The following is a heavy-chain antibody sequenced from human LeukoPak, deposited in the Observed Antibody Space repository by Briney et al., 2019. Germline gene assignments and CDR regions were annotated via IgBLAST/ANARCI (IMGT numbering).Heavy chain of an antibody. V-gene: IGHV4-34*01. CDR2: IDRSGST. CDR1: GDSISGYH. J-gene: IGHJ5*02. D-gene: IGHD1-26*01. Sequence: PSETLSLTCGVYGDSISGYHWTWIRQPPGKGLEWIGEIDRSGSTNYNPSLKSRVILSVDTSKNQFSLKLISVTVADTAIYYCARGQGATVPQVGKNWFDPWGQGTRVTVSS. CDR3: ARGQGATVPQVGKNWFDP.